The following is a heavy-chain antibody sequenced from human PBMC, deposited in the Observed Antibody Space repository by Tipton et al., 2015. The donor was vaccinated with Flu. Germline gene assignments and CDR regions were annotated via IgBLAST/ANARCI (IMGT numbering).Heavy chain of an antibody. CDR2: INEDGSHK. Sequence: SLRLSCAASGFTFTTYWMSWVRQAPGMGLEWVARINEDGSHKDYADSVKGRLTISRDNAKKSLSLQMNSLRVEDTALYYCAREGSGWGKAFDIWGQGTMVTVSS. CDR3: AREGSGWGKAFDI. V-gene: IGHV3-7*03. CDR1: GFTFTTYW. J-gene: IGHJ3*02. D-gene: IGHD7-27*01.